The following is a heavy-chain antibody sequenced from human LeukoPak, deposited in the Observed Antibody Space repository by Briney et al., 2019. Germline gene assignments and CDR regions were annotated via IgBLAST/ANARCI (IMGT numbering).Heavy chain of an antibody. CDR2: ISGDGGST. CDR1: GFTFDDYA. J-gene: IGHJ4*02. D-gene: IGHD6-6*01. V-gene: IGHV3-43*02. CDR3: AKVIEEQLETLFDY. Sequence: GGSLRLSCAASGFTFDDYAMHWVRQAPGKGLEWVSLISGDGGSTYYADSVKGRFTISRDNSKNSLYLQMNSLRTEDTALYYCAKVIEEQLETLFDYWGQGTLVTVSS.